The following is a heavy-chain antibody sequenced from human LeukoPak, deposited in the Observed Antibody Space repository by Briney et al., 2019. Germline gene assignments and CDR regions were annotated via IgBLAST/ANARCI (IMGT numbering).Heavy chain of an antibody. J-gene: IGHJ4*02. CDR2: IYYSGST. CDR3: ARINIAAAGAFDY. V-gene: IGHV4-59*01. CDR1: GRSISSYY. D-gene: IGHD6-13*01. Sequence: SETLSLTCTVSGRSISSYYWSWIRQPPGKGLEWIGYIYYSGSTNYNPSLKSRVTISVDTSKNQFSLKLSSVTAADTAVYYCARINIAAAGAFDYWGQGTLVTVSS.